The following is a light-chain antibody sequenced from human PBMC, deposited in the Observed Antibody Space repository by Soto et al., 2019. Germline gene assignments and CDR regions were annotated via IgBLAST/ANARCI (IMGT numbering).Light chain of an antibody. V-gene: IGKV3-15*01. Sequence: EIVLTQSPGTLSLSPGVGATLSCRASQSVGSSFLAWYQHRPGQAPRLLIYGASTRATGIPVRFSGSGSGTEFTLTISSLQSEDSAVYYCQQYTYWPWTLGQGTKV. CDR2: GAS. J-gene: IGKJ1*01. CDR1: QSVGSS. CDR3: QQYTYWPWT.